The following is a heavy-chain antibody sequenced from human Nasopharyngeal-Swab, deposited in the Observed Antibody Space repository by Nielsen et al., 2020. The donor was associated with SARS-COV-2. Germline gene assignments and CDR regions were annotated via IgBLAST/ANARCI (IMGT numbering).Heavy chain of an antibody. V-gene: IGHV4-34*01. Sequence: SETLSLTCAVYGGSFSGYYWSWIRQPPGKGLEWIGEINHSGSTNYNPSLKSRVTISVDTSKNQFSLKLSSVTAADTAVYYCARGRGVAAQNLFRPWGQGTLVTVSS. CDR1: GGSFSGYY. J-gene: IGHJ5*02. CDR2: INHSGST. D-gene: IGHD6-6*01. CDR3: ARGRGVAAQNLFRP.